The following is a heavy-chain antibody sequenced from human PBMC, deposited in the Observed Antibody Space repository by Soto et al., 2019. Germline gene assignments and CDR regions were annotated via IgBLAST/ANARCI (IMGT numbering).Heavy chain of an antibody. J-gene: IGHJ3*02. CDR2: IYYSGST. CDR3: ARDFTTGFFDI. V-gene: IGHV4-59*01. CDR1: GGSISSYY. Sequence: SETLSLTYTVSGGSISSYYWSWIRQPPGKGLEWIGYIYYSGSTNYNPSLKSRVTISVDTSKNQFSLKLSSVTAADTAVYYCARDFTTGFFDIWGQGTMVTVSS. D-gene: IGHD3-3*01.